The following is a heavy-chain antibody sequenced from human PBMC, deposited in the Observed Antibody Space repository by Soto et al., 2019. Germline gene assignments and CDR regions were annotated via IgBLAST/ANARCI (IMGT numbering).Heavy chain of an antibody. V-gene: IGHV3-21*01. J-gene: IGHJ3*02. D-gene: IGHD5-12*01. Sequence: EVQLVESGGGLVKPGGSLRLSCAASGFTFSSYSMNWVRQAPGKGLEWVSSISSSSSYIYYADPVKGRFTISRDNAKNSLYLQMHSLRAEDTAVYYCARAYPATSDAFDIWGQGTMVTVSS. CDR3: ARAYPATSDAFDI. CDR2: ISSSSSYI. CDR1: GFTFSSYS.